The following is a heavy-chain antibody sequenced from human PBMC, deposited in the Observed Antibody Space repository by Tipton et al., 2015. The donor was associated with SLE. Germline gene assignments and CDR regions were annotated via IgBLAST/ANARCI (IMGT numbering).Heavy chain of an antibody. CDR2: INHSGST. Sequence: GLVKPSETLSLTCAVYGGSFSGYYWSWIRQPPGKGLEWIGEINHSGSTNYNPSLKSRVTISVDTSKNQFSLKLSSVTAADTAVYYCARGAAAGIGAFDIWGQGTMVTVSS. CDR3: ARGAAAGIGAFDI. D-gene: IGHD6-13*01. V-gene: IGHV4-34*01. CDR1: GGSFSGYY. J-gene: IGHJ3*02.